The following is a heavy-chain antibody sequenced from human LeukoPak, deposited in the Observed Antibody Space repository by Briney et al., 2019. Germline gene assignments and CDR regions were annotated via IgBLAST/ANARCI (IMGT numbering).Heavy chain of an antibody. CDR2: IYYSGST. CDR3: ARENDFWSGYPDY. D-gene: IGHD3-3*01. CDR1: GGSISSYY. J-gene: IGHJ4*02. Sequence: PSETLSLTCTVSGGSISSYYWSWIRQPPGKGLEWIGYIYYSGSTYYNPSLKSRVTISVDTSKNQFSLKLSSVTAADTAVYYCARENDFWSGYPDYWGQGTLVTVSS. V-gene: IGHV4-59*12.